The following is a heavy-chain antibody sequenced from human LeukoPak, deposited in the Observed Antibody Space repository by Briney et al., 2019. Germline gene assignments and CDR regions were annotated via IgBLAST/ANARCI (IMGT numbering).Heavy chain of an antibody. J-gene: IGHJ4*02. CDR3: VRDRAGRTFDY. V-gene: IGHV3-33*01. Sequence: GGSLRLSCAASGFSFSSYGIHWVRQAPGKGLEWVTLIWYDGSKKYYADSVKGRFTISRDNSKNMVYLQMNSLRAEDTAVFYCVRDRAGRTFDYWGQGTLVTVSS. CDR1: GFSFSSYG. CDR2: IWYDGSKK.